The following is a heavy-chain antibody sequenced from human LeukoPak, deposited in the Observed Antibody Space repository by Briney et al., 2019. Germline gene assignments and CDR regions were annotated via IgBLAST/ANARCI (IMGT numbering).Heavy chain of an antibody. V-gene: IGHV4-34*01. CDR2: INHSGST. Sequence: SETLSLTCAVYGGSFSGYYWSGIRQPPGKGLEWIGEINHSGSTNYNPSLTSRVTISVDTSKNQFSLKLSSVTAADTAVYYCARGGRLRFLEWPIRGWCGMDVWGQGTTVTVSS. CDR3: ARGGRLRFLEWPIRGWCGMDV. J-gene: IGHJ6*02. D-gene: IGHD3-3*01. CDR1: GGSFSGYY.